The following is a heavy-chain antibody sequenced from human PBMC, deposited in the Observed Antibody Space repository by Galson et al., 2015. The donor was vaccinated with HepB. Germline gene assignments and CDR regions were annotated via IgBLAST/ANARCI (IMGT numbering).Heavy chain of an antibody. CDR1: GYTFTSYY. CDR3: ARRNFLSSSSWYAYFDY. CDR2: MNPNSGNT. D-gene: IGHD6-13*01. V-gene: IGHV1-8*02. J-gene: IGHJ4*02. Sequence: SVKVSCKASGYTFTSYYMHWVRQAPGQGLEWMGWMNPNSGNTGYAQKFQGRVTMTRNTSISTAYMELSSLRSEDTAVYYCARRNFLSSSSWYAYFDYWGQGTLVTVSS.